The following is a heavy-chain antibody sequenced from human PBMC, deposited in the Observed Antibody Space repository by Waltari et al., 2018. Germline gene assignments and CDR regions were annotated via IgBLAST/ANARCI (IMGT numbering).Heavy chain of an antibody. CDR2: IIPMFGRG. J-gene: IGHJ4*02. Sequence: QARLVQSGAQAKTPGSSVKASCKSSGGTFNHHARGWVRQAPGQGLEWRGGIIPMFGRGSSAQKFQGRVTITADKSTRTAYIELNSLRSEDTAVYYCATDYYRSGSGSYCDQWGQGTLVTVSS. CDR3: ATDYYRSGSGSYCDQ. D-gene: IGHD3-10*01. CDR1: GGTFNHHA. V-gene: IGHV1-69*06.